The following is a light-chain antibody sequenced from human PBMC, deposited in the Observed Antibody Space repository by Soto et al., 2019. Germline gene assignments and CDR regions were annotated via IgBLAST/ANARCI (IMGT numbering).Light chain of an antibody. J-gene: IGKJ2*01. Sequence: EIVLTQSPGTLSLSPGERATLSCRASQSVSSSYLAWYQQKPGQAPRLLIYGASNRATGIPDRFSGSGSGTHFTLTISRLEPEDFAVYYCQQYGSTPYTFGQGTKQQIK. CDR2: GAS. V-gene: IGKV3-20*01. CDR1: QSVSSSY. CDR3: QQYGSTPYT.